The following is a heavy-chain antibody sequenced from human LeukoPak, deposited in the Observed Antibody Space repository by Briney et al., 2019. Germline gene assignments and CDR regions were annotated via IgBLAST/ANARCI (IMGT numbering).Heavy chain of an antibody. J-gene: IGHJ6*02. V-gene: IGHV5-51*01. CDR2: IYPGDSDT. Sequence: GESLKISCKGSGYSFTSYWIGWVRQMPGKGLEWMGIIYPGDSDTRYSPSFQGQVTISADKSVSTAYLQWSSLKASDTAMYYCARRSAADTYYYGMDVWGQGTTVTVSS. CDR3: ARRSAADTYYYGMDV. D-gene: IGHD2-2*01. CDR1: GYSFTSYW.